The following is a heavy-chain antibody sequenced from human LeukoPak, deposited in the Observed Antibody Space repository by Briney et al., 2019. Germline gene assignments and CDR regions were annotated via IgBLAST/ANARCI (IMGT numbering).Heavy chain of an antibody. Sequence: PSETLSLTCAVYGGSFSGYYWNWIRQPAGKGLEWIGRIYTSGSTNYNPSLKSRVTISVDTSKNQFSLKLSSVTAADTAVYYCARAVMVRGVIILFDPWGQGTLVTVSS. D-gene: IGHD3-10*01. CDR3: ARAVMVRGVIILFDP. V-gene: IGHV4-59*10. J-gene: IGHJ5*02. CDR1: GGSFSGYY. CDR2: IYTSGST.